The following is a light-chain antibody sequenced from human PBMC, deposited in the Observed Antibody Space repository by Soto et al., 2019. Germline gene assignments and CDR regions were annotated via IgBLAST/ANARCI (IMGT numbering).Light chain of an antibody. CDR1: QSVSSY. CDR3: QQRSNWPPLT. CDR2: DAS. J-gene: IGKJ4*01. V-gene: IGKV3-11*01. Sequence: EIVLTQSPATLSLSPGERATLSCRASQSVSSYLAWYQQKPGQAPRLLIYDASNRATGIPARFSGSGSGTAFSLTISSLEPEDFAVYYGQQRSNWPPLTFGGGTKVEIK.